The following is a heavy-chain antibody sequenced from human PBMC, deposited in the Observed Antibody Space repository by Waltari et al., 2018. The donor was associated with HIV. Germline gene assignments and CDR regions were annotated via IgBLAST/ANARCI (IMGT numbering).Heavy chain of an antibody. J-gene: IGHJ2*01. Sequence: QLQLQESGPGLVKPSETLSLMCSVSGGSITSRSYYWGWFRQPPGEGLEWFGSISYSGNTYYNPSLKSRVTISTDTSKNQFSLKLTSVTGTDTAVYYCARHVGGTLMPRYSDLWGRGTLVSVSS. CDR3: ARHVGGTLMPRYSDL. V-gene: IGHV4-39*01. CDR2: ISYSGNT. CDR1: GGSITSRSYY. D-gene: IGHD3-16*01.